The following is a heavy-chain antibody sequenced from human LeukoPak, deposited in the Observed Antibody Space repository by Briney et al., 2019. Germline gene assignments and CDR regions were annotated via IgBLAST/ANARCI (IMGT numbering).Heavy chain of an antibody. V-gene: IGHV3-30*02. CDR3: AKSLYPDAYDI. Sequence: GGSLRLSCAASGFTFRSHDMHWVRQAPGKGVEGVTFVRFDGSEKKYAESVKGRFTISRDNSKTTLSLQMISLRAEDTAVYYCAKSLYPDAYDIWGQGTMVTVS. J-gene: IGHJ3*02. CDR2: VRFDGSEK. D-gene: IGHD2-8*01. CDR1: GFTFRSHD.